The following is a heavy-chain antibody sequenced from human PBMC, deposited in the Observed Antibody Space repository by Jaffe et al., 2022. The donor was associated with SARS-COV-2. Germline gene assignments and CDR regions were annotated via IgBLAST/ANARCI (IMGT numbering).Heavy chain of an antibody. CDR2: ISSSSGTK. CDR3: ARMPATSGY. Sequence: EVQLVESGGASVQPGGSLRLSCAASGFSFSSHSMNWVRQAPGKGLEWISYISSSSGTKSYADSVKGRFTISRDNAKSLLYLQMNSLRAEDTAVYYCARMPATSGYWGQGTLVTVSS. CDR1: GFSFSSHS. J-gene: IGHJ4*02. D-gene: IGHD6-25*01. V-gene: IGHV3-48*01.